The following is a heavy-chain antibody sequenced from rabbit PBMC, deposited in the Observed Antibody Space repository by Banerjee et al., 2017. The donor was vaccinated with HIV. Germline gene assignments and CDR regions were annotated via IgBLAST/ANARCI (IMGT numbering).Heavy chain of an antibody. CDR2: INTSSGNT. D-gene: IGHD2-1*01. Sequence: SGFSFSRSYYMCWVRQAPGKGLEWIACINTSSGNTVYASWAKGRFTISRTSSTTVTLQMTSLTAADTATYFCARDNYDDYGDYDLWGPGTLVTVS. CDR1: GFSFSRSYY. J-gene: IGHJ6*01. V-gene: IGHV1S40*01. CDR3: ARDNYDDYGDYDL.